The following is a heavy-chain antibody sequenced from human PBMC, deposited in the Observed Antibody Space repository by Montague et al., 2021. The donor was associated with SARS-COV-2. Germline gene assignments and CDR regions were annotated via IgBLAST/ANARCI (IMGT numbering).Heavy chain of an antibody. J-gene: IGHJ3*02. Sequence: CAISGDSVSSKSVAWNWIRQSPSRRLEWLGRTYYRSKRDSDYAEXVKRRLVITPDTSKNQVSLQLNSVIPEDTAVYFCASSGITLTGLDAFDIWGQGTMVTVSS. V-gene: IGHV6-1*01. CDR1: GDSVSSKSVA. CDR2: TYYRSKRDS. D-gene: IGHD3-9*01. CDR3: ASSGITLTGLDAFDI.